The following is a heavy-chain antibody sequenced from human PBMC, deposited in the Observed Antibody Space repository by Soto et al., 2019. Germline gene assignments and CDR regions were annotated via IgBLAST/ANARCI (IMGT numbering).Heavy chain of an antibody. CDR2: TYYRSKWYN. CDR1: GDSVSSNSAA. D-gene: IGHD2-2*01. CDR3: ARDLLGDIVVVPAAHFDY. V-gene: IGHV6-1*01. J-gene: IGHJ4*02. Sequence: SQTLSLTCAISGDSVSSNSAAWNWIRQSPSRGLEWLGRTYYRSKWYNDYAVSVKSRITINPDTSKNQFSLQLNSVTPEDTAVYYCARDLLGDIVVVPAAHFDYWGQGTPLTVSS.